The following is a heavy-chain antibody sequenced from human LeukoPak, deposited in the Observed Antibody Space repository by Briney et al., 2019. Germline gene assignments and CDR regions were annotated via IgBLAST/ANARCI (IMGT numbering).Heavy chain of an antibody. CDR1: GFTFSSYW. CDR3: ARVVVGKYQLLWGPDYFDY. J-gene: IGHJ4*02. V-gene: IGHV3-7*01. CDR2: IKQDGSEK. Sequence: GGSLRLSCAASGFTFSSYWMSWVRQAPGKGLEWVANIKQDGSEKYYVDSVKGRFTISRDNAKNSLYLQMNSLRAEDTAVYYCARVVVGKYQLLWGPDYFDYWGQGTLVTDSS. D-gene: IGHD2-2*01.